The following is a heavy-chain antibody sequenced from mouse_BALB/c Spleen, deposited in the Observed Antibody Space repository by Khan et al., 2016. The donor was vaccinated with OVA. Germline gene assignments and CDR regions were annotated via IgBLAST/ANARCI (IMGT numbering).Heavy chain of an antibody. Sequence: EVELVESGGDLVQPGGSLRLSCATSGFNFTDYYMTWVRQSPGKALEWLGFIRNKADGYTPEYSASVKGRFTISRTNSQGLLYLQVNTLRPEDSATYYCAIAPVEDYCDYWGQGTTLTVSS. CDR2: IRNKADGYTP. CDR1: GFNFTDYY. J-gene: IGHJ2*01. CDR3: AIAPVEDYCDY. V-gene: IGHV7-3*02.